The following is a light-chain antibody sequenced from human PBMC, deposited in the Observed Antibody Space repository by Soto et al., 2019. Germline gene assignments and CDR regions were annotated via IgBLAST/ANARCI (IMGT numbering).Light chain of an antibody. CDR3: QHYAYVWT. J-gene: IGKJ1*01. V-gene: IGKV1-5*01. CDR1: QYISDR. Sequence: DIQMTQSPSTLSASVGDRVTITCRASQYISDRLAWYQQRPGKAPKVLIFDASKLESGVPSRFSASGSGTEFSLTISSLQPDDFATYYCQHYAYVWTFGQGTK. CDR2: DAS.